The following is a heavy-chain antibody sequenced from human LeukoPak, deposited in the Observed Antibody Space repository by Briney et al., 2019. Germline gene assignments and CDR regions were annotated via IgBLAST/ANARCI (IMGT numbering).Heavy chain of an antibody. Sequence: SQTLSLTCVISGDSFSTNSAAWTWIRQSPSGGLEWLGRIYYRSKWYSDYAVSVKSRVTINPDTSDNQLSLQLKSVTPEDTAVYYCGRLAHNAWYAIDFWGQGTLVTVSS. V-gene: IGHV6-1*01. J-gene: IGHJ4*02. CDR2: IYYRSKWYS. CDR3: GRLAHNAWYAIDF. D-gene: IGHD2-2*01. CDR1: GDSFSTNSAA.